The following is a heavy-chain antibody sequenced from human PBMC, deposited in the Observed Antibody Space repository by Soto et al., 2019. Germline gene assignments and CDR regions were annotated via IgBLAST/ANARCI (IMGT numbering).Heavy chain of an antibody. D-gene: IGHD6-13*01. V-gene: IGHV4-59*01. Sequence: LSLTSPFSGFYISSYFDILIRPPPGKGLEWIGSVYYTGTTDYNPSLKSRVTISVDTSKTQFSLNLRSVTAAETAVYYCARDLAAVPRAFDYWGRGTLVTVS. CDR3: ARDLAAVPRAFDY. J-gene: IGHJ4*02. CDR1: GFYISSYF. CDR2: VYYTGTT.